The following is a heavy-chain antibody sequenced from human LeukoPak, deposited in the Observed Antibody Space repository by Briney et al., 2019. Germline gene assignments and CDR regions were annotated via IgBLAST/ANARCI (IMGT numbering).Heavy chain of an antibody. Sequence: SETLSLTCTVSGDSIRSVSYDWNWIRQPAGKGLEWIGRFYISGGTNYNPSLKSRVTISVDTSKNQFSLKLTSVTAADTAVYYCASLGVFAIWGQGTVVTVSS. V-gene: IGHV4-61*02. CDR2: FYISGGT. CDR1: GDSIRSVSYD. J-gene: IGHJ3*02. CDR3: ASLGVFAI.